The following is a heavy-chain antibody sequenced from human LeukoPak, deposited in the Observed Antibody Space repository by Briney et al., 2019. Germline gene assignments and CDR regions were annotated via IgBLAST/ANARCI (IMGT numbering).Heavy chain of an antibody. CDR2: IYSGGNT. Sequence: GGSLRLSCAASGFSVSYSYMSWVRQAPGMGLEWVSVIYSGGNTHYADSAKGRFIISRDNSKNTLDLQMNSLKDEDTGVYYCTRLYSGSHVWGQGTLVTVSS. J-gene: IGHJ4*02. CDR3: TRLYSGSHV. CDR1: GFSVSYSY. V-gene: IGHV3-66*02. D-gene: IGHD1-26*01.